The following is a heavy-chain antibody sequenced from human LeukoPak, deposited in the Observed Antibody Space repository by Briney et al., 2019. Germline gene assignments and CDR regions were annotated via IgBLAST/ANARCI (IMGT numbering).Heavy chain of an antibody. CDR3: ARARTYYYGSGTYPYGAFDI. CDR1: GYTFIVYN. J-gene: IGHJ3*02. V-gene: IGHV1-18*01. D-gene: IGHD3-10*01. CDR2: ISTYNGNT. Sequence: GSVRVSCKASGYTFIVYNITWVRQAPGQGLEWMGWISTYNGNTDYAQNLQDRVTMTRDTSTSTAYMELRSLRSDDTAVYYCARARTYYYGSGTYPYGAFDIWGQGTMV.